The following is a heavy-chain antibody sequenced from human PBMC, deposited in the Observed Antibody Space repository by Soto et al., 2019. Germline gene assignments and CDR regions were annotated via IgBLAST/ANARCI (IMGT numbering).Heavy chain of an antibody. J-gene: IGHJ3*02. CDR3: AGRNYDSSGSNPGPTAFDI. CDR2: IIPIFGTA. CDR1: GGTFSSYA. D-gene: IGHD3-22*01. Sequence: ASVKVSCKASGGTFSSYAISWVRQAPGQGLEWMGGIIPIFGTANYAQKFQGRVTITANESTSTAYMELISLRSEDTAVYYCAGRNYDSSGSNPGPTAFDIWGQGTMGTVS. V-gene: IGHV1-69*13.